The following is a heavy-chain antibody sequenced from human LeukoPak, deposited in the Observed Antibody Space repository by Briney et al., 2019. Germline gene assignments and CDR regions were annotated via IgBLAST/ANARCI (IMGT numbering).Heavy chain of an antibody. D-gene: IGHD3-22*01. CDR3: ARGYYDSSGYCEY. J-gene: IGHJ4*02. CDR1: GFTFSSYS. V-gene: IGHV3-21*01. CDR2: ISSSSSYI. Sequence: GGSLRLSCAASGFTFSSYSMNWVRQAPGKGLECVSSISSSSSYIYYADSVKGRFTISRDNAKNSLYLQMNSLRAEDTAVYYCARGYYDSSGYCEYWGQGTLVTAPS.